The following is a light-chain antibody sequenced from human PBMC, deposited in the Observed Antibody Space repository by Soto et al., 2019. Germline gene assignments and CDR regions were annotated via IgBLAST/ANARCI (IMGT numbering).Light chain of an antibody. V-gene: IGLV2-14*03. CDR2: DVY. CDR1: SRDIGAYNY. Sequence: QSALTQPASVSGSPGQAITISCTGTSRDIGAYNYVSWFQQYPGKAPKPMIYDVYNRPSWVSDRFSGSKSGNTASLTISGLQPEDESVYYCTSYTTSNTLTLGGGTKLTVL. CDR3: TSYTTSNTLT. J-gene: IGLJ2*01.